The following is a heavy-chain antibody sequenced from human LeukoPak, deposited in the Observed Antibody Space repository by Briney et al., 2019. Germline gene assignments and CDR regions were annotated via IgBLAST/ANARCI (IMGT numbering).Heavy chain of an antibody. Sequence: GASVKVSCKASGFTLTDYIHWVRQDPRQGLQWMGWIKPNSGDTVYAQKFQGRVTMTRDTSISTVYMELSSLRSDDTAVYYCARADSVPAGDYHYWYMDVWGKRDHGHRLL. D-gene: IGHD2-2*01. J-gene: IGHJ6*03. CDR2: IKPNSGDT. CDR3: ARADSVPAGDYHYWYMDV. CDR1: GFTLTDY. V-gene: IGHV1-2*02.